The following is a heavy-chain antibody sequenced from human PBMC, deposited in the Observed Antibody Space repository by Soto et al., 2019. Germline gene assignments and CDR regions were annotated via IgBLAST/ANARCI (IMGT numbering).Heavy chain of an antibody. CDR1: GFTFSSYA. J-gene: IGHJ6*02. V-gene: IGHV3-23*01. CDR3: AKASTVTYYYYGMDV. D-gene: IGHD4-17*01. CDR2: ISGSGGST. Sequence: XGSLRLSCAASGFTFSSYAMSWVRQAPGKGLEWVSAISGSGGSTYYADSVKGRFTISRDNSKNTLYLQMNSLRAEDTAVYYCAKASTVTYYYYGMDVWGQGSTVTV.